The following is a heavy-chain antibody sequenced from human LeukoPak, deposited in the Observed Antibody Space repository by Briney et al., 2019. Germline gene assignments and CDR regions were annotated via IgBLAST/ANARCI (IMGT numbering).Heavy chain of an antibody. CDR2: IIPILGTA. Sequence: SVKVSCKASGGTFSSYAISWVRQAPGQGLEWMGRIIPILGTANYAQKFQGRVTITTDESTSTAYMELSSLRSEDTAVYYCARVLRATEYYDFWSGYPSDYYYYYMDVWGKGTTVTVSS. V-gene: IGHV1-69*11. J-gene: IGHJ6*03. CDR3: ARVLRATEYYDFWSGYPSDYYYYYMDV. CDR1: GGTFSSYA. D-gene: IGHD3-3*01.